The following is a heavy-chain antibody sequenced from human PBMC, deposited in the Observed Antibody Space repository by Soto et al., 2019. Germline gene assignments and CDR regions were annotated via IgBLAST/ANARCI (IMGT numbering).Heavy chain of an antibody. CDR2: IIPIFGTA. D-gene: IGHD2-2*01. CDR1: GGTFSSYA. CDR3: ALGYCSSTSCRPAGWFDP. V-gene: IGHV1-69*13. J-gene: IGHJ5*02. Sequence: SVKVSCKASGGTFSSYAISWARQAPGQGLEWMGGIIPIFGTANYAQKFQGRVTITADESTSTAYMELSSLRSEDTAVYYCALGYCSSTSCRPAGWFDPWGQGTLVTVSS.